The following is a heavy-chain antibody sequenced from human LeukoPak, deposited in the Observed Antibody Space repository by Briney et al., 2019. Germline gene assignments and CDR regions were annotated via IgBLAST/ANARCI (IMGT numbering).Heavy chain of an antibody. CDR1: GFTFSKYT. CDR2: IYGGGSGST. Sequence: GGSLRLSCVASGFTFSKYTMSWVRQAPGKGLEWVSGIYGGGSGSTFYAESVKGRFTISRDNSKNTLYLQMNSLRDEDTAIYYCAEDFTPDGIWDIDYWGRGTLITVSS. D-gene: IGHD1-14*01. V-gene: IGHV3-23*01. CDR3: AEDFTPDGIWDIDY. J-gene: IGHJ4*02.